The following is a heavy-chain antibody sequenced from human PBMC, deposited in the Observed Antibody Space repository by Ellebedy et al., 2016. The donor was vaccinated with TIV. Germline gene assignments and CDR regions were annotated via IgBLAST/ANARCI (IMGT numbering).Heavy chain of an antibody. CDR2: IYHSGST. V-gene: IGHV4-4*02. CDR3: AYNYGSGSYFVS. J-gene: IGHJ5*01. Sequence: SETLSLXCAVSARPIRTSNWCSLVRPPPGKWLEWIGEIYHSGSTNYNPTLKSRVTISADESENQFSLNLRSVTAADTAVYYCAYNYGSGSYFVSWGQGTLVTVSS. CDR1: ARPIRTSNW. D-gene: IGHD3-10*01.